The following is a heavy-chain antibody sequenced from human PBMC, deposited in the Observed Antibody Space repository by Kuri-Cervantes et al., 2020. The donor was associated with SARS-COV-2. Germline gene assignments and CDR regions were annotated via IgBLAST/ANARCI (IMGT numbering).Heavy chain of an antibody. CDR3: AGVRGSIASVGEEWFDP. CDR1: SDFVSNDNHY. V-gene: IGHV4-61*01. CDR2: INHSGYT. Sequence: SETLSLTCTVSSDFVSNDNHYWTWIRQPPGKGLEWIAYINHSGYTNYNPSLKCRVTISTDTSKNQFSLKLSSVTAADTAVYYCAGVRGSIASVGEEWFDPWGQGTLVTVSS. J-gene: IGHJ5*02. D-gene: IGHD3-10*01.